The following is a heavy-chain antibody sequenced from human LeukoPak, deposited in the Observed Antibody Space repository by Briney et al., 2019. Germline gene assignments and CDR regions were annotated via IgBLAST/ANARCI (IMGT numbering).Heavy chain of an antibody. D-gene: IGHD3-22*01. CDR1: GFTFSSYA. CDR2: ISGSGGHT. CDR3: AKFRYHSNDNNYLDFNY. V-gene: IGHV3-23*01. Sequence: GGSLRLSCAASGFTFSSYAMGWVRQAPGKGPDWASSISGSGGHTYFADSVRGRFTISRDNSKNTLDLQMNSLKVEDTAVYYCAKFRYHSNDNNYLDFNYWGQGTLVTVSS. J-gene: IGHJ4*02.